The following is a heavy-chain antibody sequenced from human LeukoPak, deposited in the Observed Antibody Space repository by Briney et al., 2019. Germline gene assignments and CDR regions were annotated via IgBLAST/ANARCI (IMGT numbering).Heavy chain of an antibody. CDR1: GGSISSSSYQ. V-gene: IGHV4-39*07. Sequence: PSETLSLTCTVSGGSISSSSYQWGWIRQPPGKGLEWIGSMSYSGSTYYNSSLKSRVTISVDTSKNQFSLKLSSVTAADTAVYYCARPGVLYAFDIWGQGTMVTVSS. D-gene: IGHD3-10*01. CDR3: ARPGVLYAFDI. J-gene: IGHJ3*02. CDR2: MSYSGST.